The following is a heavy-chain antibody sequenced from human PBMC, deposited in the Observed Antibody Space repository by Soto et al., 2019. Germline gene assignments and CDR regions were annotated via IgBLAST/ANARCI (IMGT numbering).Heavy chain of an antibody. D-gene: IGHD3-10*02. Sequence: QVQLVQSGAEVKKPGASVKVSCKASGYSLTGYYMHWVRRAPGQGLEWRGITNPRDGSTNYAQKFQGRVTMTSDTSTSTVYMEMSSLRSDDTAMYYCARSYVTSRPIDFWGQGTLVTVSS. CDR1: GYSLTGYY. CDR3: ARSYVTSRPIDF. CDR2: TNPRDGST. J-gene: IGHJ4*02. V-gene: IGHV1-46*01.